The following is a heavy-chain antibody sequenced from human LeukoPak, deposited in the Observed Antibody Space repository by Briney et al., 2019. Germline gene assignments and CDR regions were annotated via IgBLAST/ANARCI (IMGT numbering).Heavy chain of an antibody. Sequence: WESLKISCKGSGYSFTSYWINWVRQMPGKGLEWIGTIDPSDSYTNYSPPFQGHVTISADTSISTAYLLWSSLKASDTAMYYCARLPQLGSDYWGQGTLVTASS. CDR3: ARLPQLGSDY. J-gene: IGHJ4*02. CDR2: IDPSDSYT. CDR1: GYSFTSYW. D-gene: IGHD1-26*01. V-gene: IGHV5-10-1*01.